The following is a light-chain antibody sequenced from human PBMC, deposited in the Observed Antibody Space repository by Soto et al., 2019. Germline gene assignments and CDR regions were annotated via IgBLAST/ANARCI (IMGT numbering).Light chain of an antibody. CDR3: QQRSNWPRT. Sequence: EIVLTQSPATLSLSPGERATLSCRASQSVSSRLAWYQHKPGQAPRLLISGASNRATGVPARFSGSGSGTDFTLTISSLEPEDFAVYYCQQRSNWPRTFGQGTKVDIK. CDR1: QSVSSR. CDR2: GAS. V-gene: IGKV3-11*01. J-gene: IGKJ1*01.